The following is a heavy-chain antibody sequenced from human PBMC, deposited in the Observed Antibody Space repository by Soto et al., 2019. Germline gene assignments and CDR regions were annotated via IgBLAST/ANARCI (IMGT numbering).Heavy chain of an antibody. CDR1: GFTLSSYW. J-gene: IGHJ4*02. Sequence: EVQLVESGGGLVQPGGSLRLSCAASGFTLSSYWMSWVRQAPGKGLEWVANINEDGSVTYYVDSVKGRFTISRDYALNSVYLEMNNLRAEDTVVYYCARAVAAASSYWGQGTLVTVSS. V-gene: IGHV3-7*01. CDR3: ARAVAAASSY. D-gene: IGHD2-2*01. CDR2: INEDGSVT.